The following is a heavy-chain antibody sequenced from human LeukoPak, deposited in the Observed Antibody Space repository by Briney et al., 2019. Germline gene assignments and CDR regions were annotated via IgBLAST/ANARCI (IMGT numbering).Heavy chain of an antibody. J-gene: IGHJ4*02. V-gene: IGHV3-74*01. CDR1: GFTFSSYW. CDR3: ARGIEGGLLWFGEPEPFDY. Sequence: GGSLRLSCAASGFTFSSYWMHWVRQAPGKGLVWVSRINSDGSSTSYADSVKGRLTISRDNAKNTLYLQMNSLRAKDTAVYYCARGIEGGLLWFGEPEPFDYWGQGTLVTVSS. D-gene: IGHD3-10*01. CDR2: INSDGSST.